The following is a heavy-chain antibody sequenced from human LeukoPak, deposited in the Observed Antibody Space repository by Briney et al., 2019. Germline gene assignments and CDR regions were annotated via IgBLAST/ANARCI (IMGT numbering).Heavy chain of an antibody. D-gene: IGHD4/OR15-4a*01. CDR3: ARVGDYGPWYFDL. CDR2: ISPSGGST. J-gene: IGHJ2*01. Sequence: GASVKVSCKASGYTFTSYYMHWVRQAPGQGLEWMGMISPSGGSTNYAQKFQGRVTMTRDTSTSAVYMELSSLRSEDAAVYYCARVGDYGPWYFDLWGRGTLVTVSS. CDR1: GYTFTSYY. V-gene: IGHV1-46*01.